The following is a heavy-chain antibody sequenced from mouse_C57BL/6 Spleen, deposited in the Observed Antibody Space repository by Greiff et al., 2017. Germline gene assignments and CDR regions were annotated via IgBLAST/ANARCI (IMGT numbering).Heavy chain of an antibody. CDR2: INPNNGGT. CDR1: GYTFTDYY. Sequence: FQLQQSGPELVKPGASVKISCKASGYTFTDYYMNWVKQSHGKSLEWIGDINPNNGGTSYNQKFKGKATFTVDKSSRTAYMELRSLTSEDSAVYYCARKDYYGSPYAMDYWGQGTSVTVSS. V-gene: IGHV1-26*01. D-gene: IGHD1-1*01. CDR3: ARKDYYGSPYAMDY. J-gene: IGHJ4*01.